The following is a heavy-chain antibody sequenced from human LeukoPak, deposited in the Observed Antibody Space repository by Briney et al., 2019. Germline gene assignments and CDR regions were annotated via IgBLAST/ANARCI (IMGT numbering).Heavy chain of an antibody. CDR1: GFTFSSYA. CDR2: ISNNGGST. D-gene: IGHD6-19*01. V-gene: IGHV3-23*01. J-gene: IGHJ4*02. Sequence: GGSLRLSCAASGFTFSSYAMNWVRQAPGKGLEWVSSISNNGGSTYYYADSVKGRFTISRDNSKNTLFLQMNSLRAEDTAVYYCAKDLGSGWYYFDCWGQGTLVTVSS. CDR3: AKDLGSGWYYFDC.